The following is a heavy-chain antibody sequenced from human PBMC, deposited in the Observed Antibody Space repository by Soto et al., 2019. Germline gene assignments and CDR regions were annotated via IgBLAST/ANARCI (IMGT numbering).Heavy chain of an antibody. D-gene: IGHD3-3*01. Sequence: KSSETLSLTCAVYGGSFSGYYWSWIRQPPGKGLEWIGEINHSGSTNYNPSLKSRVTISVDTSKNQFSLKLSSVTAADTAVYYCARGRLDFWSGYYRKYYFDYWGQGTLVTVSS. CDR3: ARGRLDFWSGYYRKYYFDY. V-gene: IGHV4-34*01. CDR1: GGSFSGYY. J-gene: IGHJ4*02. CDR2: INHSGST.